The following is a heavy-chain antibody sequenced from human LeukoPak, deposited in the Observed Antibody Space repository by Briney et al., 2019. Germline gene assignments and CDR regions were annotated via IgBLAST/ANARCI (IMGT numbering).Heavy chain of an antibody. CDR2: VYHSGST. CDR1: GGSISSGGYY. CDR3: ARGKAGDIIWGFDY. V-gene: IGHV4-30-2*01. D-gene: IGHD5-12*01. Sequence: SQTLSLTCTVSGGSISSGGYYWSRIRQPPGKGLEWIGYVYHSGSTYYNPSLKSRITISVDTSKYQFSLKLSSVTAADTAVYYCARGKAGDIIWGFDYWGQGTLVTVSS. J-gene: IGHJ4*02.